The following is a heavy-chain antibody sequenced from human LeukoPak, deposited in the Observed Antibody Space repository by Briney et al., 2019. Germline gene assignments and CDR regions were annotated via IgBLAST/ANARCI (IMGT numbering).Heavy chain of an antibody. CDR2: IYSGGST. D-gene: IGHD4-17*01. V-gene: IGHV3-53*01. CDR3: ARGPTTVTTDFDY. J-gene: IGHJ4*02. CDR1: GFTVSSKY. Sequence: GGSLRLSCAASGFTVSSKYMSWVRQAPGKGLEWVSVIYSGGSTYYADSVKGRFTISRDNSKNTLYLQMNSLRAEDTAAYYCARGPTTVTTDFDYWGQGTLVTVSS.